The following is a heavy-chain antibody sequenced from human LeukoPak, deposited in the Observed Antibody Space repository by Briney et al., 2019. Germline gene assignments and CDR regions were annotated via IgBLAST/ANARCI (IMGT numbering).Heavy chain of an antibody. Sequence: TPSGTLPLTCAVSGGSISSSNWWSWVRQPPGKGLEWIGEIYHSGSTNYNPSLKSRVTISVDKSKNQFSLKLSSVTAADTAVYYCARSRGRRNAFDIWGQGTMVTVSS. CDR2: IYHSGST. J-gene: IGHJ3*02. CDR3: ARSRGRRNAFDI. CDR1: GGSISSSNW. D-gene: IGHD1-26*01. V-gene: IGHV4-4*02.